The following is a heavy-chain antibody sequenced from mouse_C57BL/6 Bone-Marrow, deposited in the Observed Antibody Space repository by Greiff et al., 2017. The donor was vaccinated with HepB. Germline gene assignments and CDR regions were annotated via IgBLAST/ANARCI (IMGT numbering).Heavy chain of an antibody. V-gene: IGHV1-53*01. Sequence: QVQLKQPGTELVKPGASVKLSCKASGYTFTSYWMHWVKQRPGQGLEWIGNINPSNGGTNYNEKFKSKATLTVDKSSSTAYMQLSSLTSEDSAVYYCASWGNYSYAMDYWGQGTSVTVSS. J-gene: IGHJ4*01. CDR1: GYTFTSYW. D-gene: IGHD2-1*01. CDR3: ASWGNYSYAMDY. CDR2: INPSNGGT.